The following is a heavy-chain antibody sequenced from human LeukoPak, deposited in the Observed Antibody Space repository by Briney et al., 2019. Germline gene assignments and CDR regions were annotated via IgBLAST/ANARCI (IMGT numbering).Heavy chain of an antibody. D-gene: IGHD2-2*01. CDR1: GYTFTSYG. CDR3: ATFHMPSPGLDY. CDR2: FGTEDGAT. Sequence: ASVKVSCKASGYTFTSYGISCVRQAPGKGLEWMGGFGTEDGATIYAQKFQGRVTMTEDTSTDTAYMELSSLRSEDTAVYYCATFHMPSPGLDYWGQGTLVTVSS. V-gene: IGHV1-24*01. J-gene: IGHJ4*02.